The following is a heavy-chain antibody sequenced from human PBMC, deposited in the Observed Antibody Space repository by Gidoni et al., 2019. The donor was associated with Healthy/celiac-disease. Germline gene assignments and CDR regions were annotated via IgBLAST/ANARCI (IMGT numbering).Heavy chain of an antibody. D-gene: IGHD5-18*01. CDR3: ARHEGGVFGYSYGFDY. CDR1: GGSISSYY. V-gene: IGHV4-59*08. J-gene: IGHJ4*02. CDR2: IYYSGRT. Sequence: QVQLQESGPGLVKPSETLSLTCTVSGGSISSYYWSWIRQPPGKGLEWIGYIYYSGRTNYNPSLKSRVTISVDTSKNQFSLKLSSVTAADTAVYYCARHEGGVFGYSYGFDYWGQGTLVTVSS.